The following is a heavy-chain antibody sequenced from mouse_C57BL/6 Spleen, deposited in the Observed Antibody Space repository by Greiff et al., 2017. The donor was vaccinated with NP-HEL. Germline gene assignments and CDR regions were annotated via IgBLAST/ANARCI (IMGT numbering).Heavy chain of an antibody. D-gene: IGHD2-4*01. CDR1: GFTFSDYG. J-gene: IGHJ4*01. Sequence: DVKLVESGGGLVKPGGSLKLSCAASGFTFSDYGMHWVRQAPEKGLEWVAYISSGSSTIYYADTVKGRFTISRDNAKNTLFLQMTSLRSEDTAMYYCARWDDYDLYAMDYWGRGTSVTVSS. CDR2: ISSGSSTI. CDR3: ARWDDYDLYAMDY. V-gene: IGHV5-17*01.